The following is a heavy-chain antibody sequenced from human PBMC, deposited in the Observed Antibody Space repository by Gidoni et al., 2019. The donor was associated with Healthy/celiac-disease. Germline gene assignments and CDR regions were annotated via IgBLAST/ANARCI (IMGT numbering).Heavy chain of an antibody. CDR3: ARGLGYCSGGSCYSTYGWYFDL. CDR2: IGTAGDT. D-gene: IGHD2-15*01. V-gene: IGHV3-13*04. Sequence: EVQLVESGGGLVQPGGSLRLSCAASGFTFSSYDMHWVRQATGKGLEWVSAIGTAGDTYYPGSVKGRFTISRENAKNSLYLQMNSLRAGDTAVYYCARGLGYCSGGSCYSTYGWYFDLWGRGTLVTVSS. CDR1: GFTFSSYD. J-gene: IGHJ2*01.